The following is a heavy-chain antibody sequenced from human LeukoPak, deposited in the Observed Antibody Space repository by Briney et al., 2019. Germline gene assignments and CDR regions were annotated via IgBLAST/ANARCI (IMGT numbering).Heavy chain of an antibody. Sequence: PGGSLRLSCAASGFPFSDVWMSWARQAPGKGLEWVGRIKSKTDGGTADYAAPVKGRFTFSRDDSKNTLYLQMNSLKTEDTAVYYCTTDWYYYDSSGYYPIFWGQGTLVTVSS. CDR2: IKSKTDGGTA. D-gene: IGHD3-22*01. CDR3: TTDWYYYDSSGYYPIF. CDR1: GFPFSDVW. J-gene: IGHJ4*02. V-gene: IGHV3-15*01.